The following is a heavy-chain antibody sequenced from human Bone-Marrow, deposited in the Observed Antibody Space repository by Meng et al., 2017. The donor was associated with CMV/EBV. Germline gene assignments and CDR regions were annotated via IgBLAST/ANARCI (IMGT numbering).Heavy chain of an antibody. J-gene: IGHJ4*02. CDR2: IYPGDSDT. V-gene: IGHV5-51*01. D-gene: IGHD5-18*01. CDR1: GFTFDDYA. CDR3: ARHKDTAMVS. Sequence: GGSLRLSCAASGFTFDDYAMHWVRQMPGKGLEWMGIIYPGDSDTRYSPSFQGQVTISADKSISTAYLQWSSLKASDTAMYYCARHKDTAMVSWGQGTLVTVSS.